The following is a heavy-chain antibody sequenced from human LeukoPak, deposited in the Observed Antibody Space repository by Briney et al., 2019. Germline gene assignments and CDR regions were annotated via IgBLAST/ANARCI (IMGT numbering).Heavy chain of an antibody. CDR1: GFTFSTYA. Sequence: GGPLKLSCAASGFTFSTYAMSWVRQAPGKGLEWVSAISGSGGSTYYADSVKGRFTISRDNSKNTLYLQMNSLRAEDTAVYYCAKESDARLSMCMDVWGKGTTVTVSS. CDR3: AKESDARLSMCMDV. V-gene: IGHV3-23*01. CDR2: ISGSGGST. J-gene: IGHJ6*03. D-gene: IGHD3-16*01.